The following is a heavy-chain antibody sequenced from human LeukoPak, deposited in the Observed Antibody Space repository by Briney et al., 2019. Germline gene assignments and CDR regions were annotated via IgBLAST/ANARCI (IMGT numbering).Heavy chain of an antibody. J-gene: IGHJ4*02. CDR2: ISSGGHSI. Sequence: PGRSLRLSCAASGFSFDTHGMHWVRQAPGKGLEWVSYISSGGHSIYYADSVKGRFTISTDTAKNSVYLQLDSLRVEDTAVYYCARDPQVGDGYSFDSWGQGTLVTVSS. D-gene: IGHD5-24*01. CDR3: ARDPQVGDGYSFDS. V-gene: IGHV3-48*04. CDR1: GFSFDTHG.